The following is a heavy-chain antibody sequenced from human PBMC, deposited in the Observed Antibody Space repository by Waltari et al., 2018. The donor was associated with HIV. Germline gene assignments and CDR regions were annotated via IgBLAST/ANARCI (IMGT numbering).Heavy chain of an antibody. CDR1: GFTFSNYG. Sequence: QVQLEESGGGVVQPGKSLRLSCVASGFTFSNYGMHWVRPAPGKGLEGVAVICYDGSKKYYADSVKGRFTISRDDSKNTLYLQMNSLRAEDTAVYYCAREIRGQRLVYIDYWGQGTLVTVSS. J-gene: IGHJ4*02. CDR3: AREIRGQRLVYIDY. V-gene: IGHV3-33*01. CDR2: ICYDGSKK. D-gene: IGHD6-13*01.